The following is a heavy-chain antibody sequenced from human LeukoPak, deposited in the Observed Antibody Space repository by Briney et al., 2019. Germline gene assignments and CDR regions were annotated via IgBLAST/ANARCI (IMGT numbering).Heavy chain of an antibody. V-gene: IGHV3-66*02. J-gene: IGHJ4*02. CDR3: ARRNFDY. CDR1: GFTFGDYA. CDR2: IYSGGST. Sequence: GGSLRLSCTASGFTFGDYAMSWVRQAPGKGLEWVSVIYSGGSTYYADSVKGRFTISRDNSKNTLYLQMNSLRAEDTAVYYCARRNFDYWGQGTLVTVSS.